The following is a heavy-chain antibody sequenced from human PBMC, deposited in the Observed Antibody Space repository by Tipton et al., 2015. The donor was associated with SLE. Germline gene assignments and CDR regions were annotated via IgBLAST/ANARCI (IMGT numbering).Heavy chain of an antibody. Sequence: TLSLTCSVSGVSIRTSRYYWGWIRQSPGQGLEWVGSLYAGGSTYFHPSPKSRASISADASKNHFSLKLNSVTAADTAVYYCARGDMVIITPDAFDLWGQGTMVTVSS. CDR3: ARGDMVIITPDAFDL. CDR2: LYAGGST. CDR1: GVSIRTSRYY. V-gene: IGHV4-39*02. J-gene: IGHJ3*01. D-gene: IGHD2-21*01.